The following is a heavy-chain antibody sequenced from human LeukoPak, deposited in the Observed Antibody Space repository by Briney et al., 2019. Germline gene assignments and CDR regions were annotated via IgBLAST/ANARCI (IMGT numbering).Heavy chain of an antibody. Sequence: ASVKVSCKASGYTFTGYYMHWVRQAPGQGLEWMGWINPNSGGTNYAQKFQGRVTMTRDTSISTAYMELSRLRSDDTAVYYCARDSRGTTVRGVTGYYYYMDVWGKGTTVTISS. CDR3: ARDSRGTTVRGVTGYYYYMDV. CDR1: GYTFTGYY. J-gene: IGHJ6*03. V-gene: IGHV1-2*02. D-gene: IGHD3-10*01. CDR2: INPNSGGT.